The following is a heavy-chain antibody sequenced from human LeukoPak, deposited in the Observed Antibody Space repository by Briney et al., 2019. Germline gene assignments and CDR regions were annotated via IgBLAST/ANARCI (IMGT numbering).Heavy chain of an antibody. CDR3: AKDDRWLQFCC. D-gene: IGHD5-24*01. Sequence: SGGTLRPSCAASGFTFSSHGMNSVRQAPGKGLEWVSGIIPSGHTTYYADSVRGRFTISRDNSRNTLYLQMNSLRAEDTAVYYCAKDDRWLQFCCWGQGTLVTVSA. J-gene: IGHJ4*02. V-gene: IGHV3-23*01. CDR2: IIPSGHTT. CDR1: GFTFSSHG.